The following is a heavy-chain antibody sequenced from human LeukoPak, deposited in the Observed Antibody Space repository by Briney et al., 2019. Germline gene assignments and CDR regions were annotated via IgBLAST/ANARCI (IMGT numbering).Heavy chain of an antibody. Sequence: GASVKVSCEASGYTFTGYYMHWVRQAPGQGLEWMGWINPNSGGTNYAQKFQGWVTMTRDTSISTAYMELSRLRSDDTAVYYCARSGITMVRGAKAWFDPWGQGTLVTVSS. J-gene: IGHJ5*02. V-gene: IGHV1-2*04. CDR1: GYTFTGYY. D-gene: IGHD3-10*01. CDR3: ARSGITMVRGAKAWFDP. CDR2: INPNSGGT.